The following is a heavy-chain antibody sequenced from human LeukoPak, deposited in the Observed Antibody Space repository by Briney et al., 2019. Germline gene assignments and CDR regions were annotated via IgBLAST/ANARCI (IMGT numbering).Heavy chain of an antibody. CDR3: ARHVGFITMVRGVINNNWFDP. V-gene: IGHV4-39*01. CDR2: IYYSGSP. Sequence: SETLSLTCTVSGGSITSSSYYWGWIRQSPGKGLEWIGSIYYSGSPYYNPSLKSRVTISVDTSKKQFSLKLSSVTAADTAVYYCARHVGFITMVRGVINNNWFDPWGQGTLVTVSS. D-gene: IGHD3-10*01. J-gene: IGHJ5*02. CDR1: GGSITSSSYY.